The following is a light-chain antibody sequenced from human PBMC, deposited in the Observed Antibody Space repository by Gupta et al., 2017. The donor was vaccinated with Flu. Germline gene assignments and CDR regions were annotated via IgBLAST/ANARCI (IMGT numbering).Light chain of an antibody. CDR3: QQRSNWFT. CDR2: DAS. Sequence: EIVLTKSPDTLSLSPVERDALSCRASESVSTYLAWYQHKPGQAPRLLIYDASNRAAGLPARCSGSGSGTDFTLTISSLEAEDFAVYYCQQRSNWFTFGGGTKVEI. J-gene: IGKJ4*01. CDR1: ESVSTY. V-gene: IGKV3-11*01.